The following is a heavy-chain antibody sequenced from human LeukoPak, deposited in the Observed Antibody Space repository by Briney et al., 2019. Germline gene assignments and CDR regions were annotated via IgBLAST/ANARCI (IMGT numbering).Heavy chain of an antibody. CDR1: GFTFSSYS. CDR2: ISSSSSYI. CDR3: ARAPEVGATHYFDY. Sequence: GGSLRLSCEASGFTFSSYSMNWVRQAPGKGLEWVSSISSSSSYIYYADSVKGRFTISRDNARNSLYLQMDSLRAEDTAVYYCARAPEVGATHYFDYWGQGTLVTVSS. J-gene: IGHJ4*02. V-gene: IGHV3-21*01. D-gene: IGHD1-26*01.